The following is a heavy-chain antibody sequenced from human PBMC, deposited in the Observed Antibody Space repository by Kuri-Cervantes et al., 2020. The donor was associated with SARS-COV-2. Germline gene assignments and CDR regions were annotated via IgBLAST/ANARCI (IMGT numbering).Heavy chain of an antibody. D-gene: IGHD3-10*01. CDR2: IRYDGSNK. CDR3: ASDNYYGSGSYYSRGAFDI. V-gene: IGHV3-30*02. CDR1: GFTFSSYG. J-gene: IGHJ3*02. Sequence: GGSLRLSCAASGFTFSSYGMHWVRQAPGKGLEWVAFIRYDGSNKYYADSMKGRFTISRDNSKNTLYLQMNSLRAEDTAVYYCASDNYYGSGSYYSRGAFDIWGQGTMVTVSS.